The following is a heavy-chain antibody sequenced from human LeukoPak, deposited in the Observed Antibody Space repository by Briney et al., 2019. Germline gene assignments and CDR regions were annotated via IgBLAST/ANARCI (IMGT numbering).Heavy chain of an antibody. J-gene: IGHJ4*02. CDR3: AKGPLIEVAGTTWDY. Sequence: GGSLRPSCVVSGFTVSSNYMSWVRQAPGKGLEWVSVTYGGGTTYYADSVKGRFTISRDNAKNALYLQINSLRAKDTAVYYCAKGPLIEVAGTTWDYWGQGTLVTVSS. CDR1: GFTVSSNY. D-gene: IGHD6-19*01. V-gene: IGHV3-53*01. CDR2: TYGGGTT.